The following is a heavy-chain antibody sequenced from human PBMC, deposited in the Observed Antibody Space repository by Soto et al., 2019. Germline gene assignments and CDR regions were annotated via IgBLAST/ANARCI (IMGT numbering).Heavy chain of an antibody. D-gene: IGHD3-10*01. CDR3: ARLTHDMNFFYGWGSYSSGWFDP. J-gene: IGHJ5*02. CDR1: GYTFTSYG. Sequence: QVQLVQSGAEVKKPGASVKVSCKASGYTFTSYGISWARQAPGQGLEWMGWISAYNGNTNYAQKLQARVTMTTDTSTCGAYMELRSLGSDDAGVYCCARLTHDMNFFYGWGSYSSGWFDPWGQGTLVTVSS. CDR2: ISAYNGNT. V-gene: IGHV1-18*01.